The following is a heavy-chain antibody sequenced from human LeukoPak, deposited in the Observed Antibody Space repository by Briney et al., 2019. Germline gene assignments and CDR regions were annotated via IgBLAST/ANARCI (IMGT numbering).Heavy chain of an antibody. CDR1: GFTFSNFA. CDR3: AKVVRGYSYGYFGY. V-gene: IGHV3-23*01. Sequence: GGSLRLSCSASGFTFSNFAMSWVRQAPGKGLEWVSGISGSGIRTFSADSVKGRFTISRDNSKNTLYLQMNSLRAEDTAVYYCAKVVRGYSYGYFGYWGQGTLVTVSS. CDR2: ISGSGIRT. J-gene: IGHJ4*02. D-gene: IGHD5-18*01.